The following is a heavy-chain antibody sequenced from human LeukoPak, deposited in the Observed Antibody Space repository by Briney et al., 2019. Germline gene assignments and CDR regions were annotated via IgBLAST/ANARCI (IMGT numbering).Heavy chain of an antibody. V-gene: IGHV4-61*08. Sequence: PSETLSLTCAVSGGSISSGGYSWSWIRQPPGKGLEWIGYIYNSGSTNYNSSLKSRVTISADTSKNQFSLKLSSVTAADTAVYYCARARGATIFQSAFDIWGQGTMVTVSS. J-gene: IGHJ3*02. D-gene: IGHD5-24*01. CDR1: GGSISSGGYS. CDR2: IYNSGST. CDR3: ARARGATIFQSAFDI.